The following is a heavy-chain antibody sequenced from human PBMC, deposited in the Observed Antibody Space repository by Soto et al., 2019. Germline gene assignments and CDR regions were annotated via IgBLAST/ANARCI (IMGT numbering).Heavy chain of an antibody. CDR3: ARGLVGAHYPVNYYYYYGMDV. V-gene: IGHV5-51*01. J-gene: IGHJ6*02. CDR2: IYPGDSDT. Sequence: GESLKISCKGSGYSFTSYWIGWVRQMPGQGLEWMGIIYPGDSDTRYSPSFQGQVHISAGKSISTAYLQWSSLKASDTAMYYCARGLVGAHYPVNYYYYYGMDVWGQGTTVTVSS. D-gene: IGHD1-26*01. CDR1: GYSFTSYW.